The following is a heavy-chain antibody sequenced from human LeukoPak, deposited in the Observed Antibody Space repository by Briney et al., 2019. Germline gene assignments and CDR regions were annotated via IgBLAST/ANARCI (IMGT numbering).Heavy chain of an antibody. V-gene: IGHV1-69*04. Sequence: GASVKVSRKASGGTFSSYAISWVRQAPGQGLEWMGRIIPILGIANYAQKFQGRVTITADKSTSTAYMELSSLRSEDTAVYYCARDLHSYGSGSIPPDFDYWGQGTLVTVSS. CDR1: GGTFSSYA. CDR3: ARDLHSYGSGSIPPDFDY. J-gene: IGHJ4*02. CDR2: IIPILGIA. D-gene: IGHD3-10*01.